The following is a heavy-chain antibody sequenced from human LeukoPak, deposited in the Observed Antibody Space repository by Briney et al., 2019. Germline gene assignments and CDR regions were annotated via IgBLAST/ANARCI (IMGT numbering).Heavy chain of an antibody. J-gene: IGHJ3*02. Sequence: KSSETLSLTCAVYGGSFSGYYWSWIRQPPGKGLEWIGEIYHSGSTNYNPSLKSRVTISVDKSKNQFSLKLSSVTAADTAVYYCARAQQWRWGPHPDAFDIWGQGTMVTVSS. V-gene: IGHV4-34*01. D-gene: IGHD6-19*01. CDR3: ARAQQWRWGPHPDAFDI. CDR1: GGSFSGYY. CDR2: IYHSGST.